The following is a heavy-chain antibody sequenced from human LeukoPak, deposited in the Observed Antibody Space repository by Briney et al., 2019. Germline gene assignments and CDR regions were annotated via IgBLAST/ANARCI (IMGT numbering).Heavy chain of an antibody. CDR1: GFTFNSYW. Sequence: PGGSLRLSCAASGFTFNSYWMHWVRQAPGKGLVWVSRIDEEGKTIDYADSVKGRFTISRDNAKDTLYLQMSSLRDEDTAVYYCVSDLCGGDDQWGRGTLVTVSS. CDR2: IDEEGKTI. J-gene: IGHJ5*02. V-gene: IGHV3-74*01. D-gene: IGHD3-3*01. CDR3: VSDLCGGDDQ.